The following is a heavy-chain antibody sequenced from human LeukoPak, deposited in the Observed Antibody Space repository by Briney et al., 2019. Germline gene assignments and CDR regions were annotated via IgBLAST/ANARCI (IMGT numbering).Heavy chain of an antibody. V-gene: IGHV4-59*08. J-gene: IGHJ6*03. D-gene: IGHD3-16*02. CDR3: ARHIGGGIEDMDV. CDR1: GGSIGTYY. CDR2: IYVTGSP. Sequence: SETLSLTCIVSGGSIGTYYWSWIRQSPGKGLEWLGYIYVTGSPRYNPYLQSRVTISVDTSRNHFFLKMSSVTAADTAVYYCARHIGGGIEDMDVWGTGTKVTVSS.